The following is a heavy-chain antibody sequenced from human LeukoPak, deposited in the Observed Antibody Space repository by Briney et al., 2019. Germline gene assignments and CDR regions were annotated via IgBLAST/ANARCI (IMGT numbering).Heavy chain of an antibody. D-gene: IGHD7-27*01. CDR3: ARNRGSSGSDAFYI. Sequence: SQTLSLTCTVSGASFSSGGYYWGWLRQPPGKGLEWIGYIYLDGNAYSIPSLKSRLTISVDRTKNQFSLKLNSVTAADTAVYYCARNRGSSGSDAFYIWGQGTMVTVSS. CDR1: GASFSSGGYY. CDR2: IYLDGNA. V-gene: IGHV4-30-2*01. J-gene: IGHJ3*02.